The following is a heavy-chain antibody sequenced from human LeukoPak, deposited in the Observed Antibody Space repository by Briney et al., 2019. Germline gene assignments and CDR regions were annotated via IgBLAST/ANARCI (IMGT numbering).Heavy chain of an antibody. Sequence: PGGSLRLSCAASGFTFSSYEMNWVRQAPGKGLEWVSYISSSGSTMYYADSVKGRFTISRDNSKNTLYLQMNSLRAEDTAVYYCAKVSQTIVATQSFDYWGQGTLVTVSS. D-gene: IGHD5-12*01. CDR1: GFTFSSYE. V-gene: IGHV3-48*03. CDR2: ISSSGSTM. J-gene: IGHJ4*02. CDR3: AKVSQTIVATQSFDY.